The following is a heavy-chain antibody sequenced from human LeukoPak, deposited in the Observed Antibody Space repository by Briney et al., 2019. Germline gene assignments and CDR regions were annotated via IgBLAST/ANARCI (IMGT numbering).Heavy chain of an antibody. V-gene: IGHV3-23*01. Sequence: PGGSLRLSCAASGFTFSSYAMSWVRQAPGKGLEWVSTIGGSGGSTYYADSVKGRFSISRDDSKNTLFLQMNSLRAEDTALYYCAKNQRGGYDSGFACWGQGTLVTVSS. CDR3: AKNQRGGYDSGFAC. J-gene: IGHJ4*02. D-gene: IGHD5-12*01. CDR1: GFTFSSYA. CDR2: IGGSGGST.